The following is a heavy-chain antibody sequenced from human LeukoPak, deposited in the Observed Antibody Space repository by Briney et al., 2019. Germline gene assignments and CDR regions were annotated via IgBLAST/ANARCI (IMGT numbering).Heavy chain of an antibody. J-gene: IGHJ4*02. CDR2: ISSSGSTI. D-gene: IGHD3-22*01. V-gene: IGHV3-11*01. CDR1: GFTFSDYY. CDR3: ARDSLDRNSSGYPGFDY. Sequence: GGSLRLSCAASGFTFSDYYMSWIRQAPGKGLEWVSYISSSGSTIYYADSVKGRFTISRDNAKNSLYLQMNCLRAEDTAVYYCARDSLDRNSSGYPGFDYWGQGTLVTVSS.